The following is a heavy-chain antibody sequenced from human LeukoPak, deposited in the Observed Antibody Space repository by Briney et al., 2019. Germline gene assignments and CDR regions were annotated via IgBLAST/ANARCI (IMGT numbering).Heavy chain of an antibody. J-gene: IGHJ5*01. CDR2: ISSTSAYI. D-gene: IGHD2-8*02. Sequence: KPGGSLRLSCAGSGFALKSYSLTWVRQAPGKGLEWVSSISSTSAYIHYADSVKGRFTISRDIVDNVVYLEMNSLGAEDTATYYCARVAVSGPTGWFDSWGQGTLVIVSS. V-gene: IGHV3-21*01. CDR1: GFALKSYS. CDR3: ARVAVSGPTGWFDS.